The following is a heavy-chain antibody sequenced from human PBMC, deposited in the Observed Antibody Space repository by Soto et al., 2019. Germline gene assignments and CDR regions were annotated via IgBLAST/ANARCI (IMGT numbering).Heavy chain of an antibody. CDR1: GFTFDTYA. V-gene: IGHV3-23*01. CDR2: IGSSGST. J-gene: IGHJ4*02. D-gene: IGHD3-3*01. Sequence: LRLSCVASGFTFDTYALNWVRQAPGKGLEWVSAIGSSGSTYYADSVKGRFTISRDTPKKTLYLQMNSLRVEDTAKYYCAKGFRSLEWYSLAPFDYWGQGALVTVSS. CDR3: AKGFRSLEWYSLAPFDY.